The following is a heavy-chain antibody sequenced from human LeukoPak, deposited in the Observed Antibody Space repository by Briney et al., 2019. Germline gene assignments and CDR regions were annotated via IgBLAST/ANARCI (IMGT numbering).Heavy chain of an antibody. V-gene: IGHV3-74*01. D-gene: IGHD2-15*01. Sequence: GGSLRLSCAASGFTFKLYWMHWVRQVPGKRPVWVSRINDDGSNTIYADSVRGRFTISRDDAKNTVYLQMHNLRAEDTAVYYCVIGGPSTWSWGQGTLVTFSS. CDR3: VIGGPSTWS. J-gene: IGHJ5*02. CDR2: INDDGSNT. CDR1: GFTFKLYW.